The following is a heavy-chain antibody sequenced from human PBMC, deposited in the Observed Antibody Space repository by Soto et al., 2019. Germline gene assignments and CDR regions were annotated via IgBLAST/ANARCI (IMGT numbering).Heavy chain of an antibody. D-gene: IGHD1-1*01. J-gene: IGHJ3*01. CDR1: GFTFSSHG. Sequence: GGSLRLSCAASGFTFSSHGLSWVRQVPGKGLEWIAGLSRGGGTTYYADSVKGRFTISRDNSKNILDLIMNSLKVEDTGLYYCAKDGQFRTDGFDVWGQGTMVTVSS. V-gene: IGHV3-23*01. CDR2: LSRGGGTT. CDR3: AKDGQFRTDGFDV.